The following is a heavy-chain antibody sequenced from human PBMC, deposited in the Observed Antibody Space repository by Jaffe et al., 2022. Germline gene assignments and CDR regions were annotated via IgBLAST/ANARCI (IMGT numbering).Heavy chain of an antibody. J-gene: IGHJ4*02. CDR1: GFTFDDYA. V-gene: IGHV3-43D*04. Sequence: EVQLVESGGVVVQPGGSLRLSCAASGFTFDDYAMHWVRQAPGKGLEWVSLISWDGGSTYYADSVKGRFTISRDNSKNSLYLQMNSLRAEDTALYYCAKDGSSHPLYYFDYWGQGTLVTVSS. CDR2: ISWDGGST. CDR3: AKDGSSHPLYYFDY. D-gene: IGHD1-26*01.